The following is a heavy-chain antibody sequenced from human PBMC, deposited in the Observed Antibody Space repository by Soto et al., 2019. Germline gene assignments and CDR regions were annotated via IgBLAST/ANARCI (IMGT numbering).Heavy chain of an antibody. CDR2: IYYSGST. J-gene: IGHJ5*02. V-gene: IGHV4-59*08. D-gene: IGHD3-3*01. Sequence: PSETLSLTCTVSGGSISSYYWSWIRQPPGKGLEWIGYIYYSGSTNYNPSLKSRVTISVDTSKNQFSLKLSSVTAADTAVYYCARHLGFYDFWSGYSHRCWFDPWGQGTLVTVS. CDR3: ARHLGFYDFWSGYSHRCWFDP. CDR1: GGSISSYY.